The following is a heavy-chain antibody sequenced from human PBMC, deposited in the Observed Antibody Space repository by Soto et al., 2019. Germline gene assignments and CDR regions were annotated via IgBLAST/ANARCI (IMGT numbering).Heavy chain of an antibody. CDR3: ARDRYYDILTGPDY. CDR2: ISPYTGKT. J-gene: IGHJ4*02. D-gene: IGHD3-9*01. CDR1: GYSFTTYG. Sequence: APVKVSCKASGYSFTTYGISWVRQAPGQELEWMGWISPYTGKTNYAQKLQGRVTMTTDTSTSTAYMDLRSLRSDDTAVYYCARDRYYDILTGPDYWGQGTLVTVSS. V-gene: IGHV1-18*04.